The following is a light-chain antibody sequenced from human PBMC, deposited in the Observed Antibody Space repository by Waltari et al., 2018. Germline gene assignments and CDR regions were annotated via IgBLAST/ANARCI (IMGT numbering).Light chain of an antibody. Sequence: QSALTQPASVSGSPGQSITISCTGTNNDVGGYDLVSWYQQHPGKAPKLIIYDVHRRPSGVSNRFSGSKSGNTASLTISGLQAEDEAHYYCCSYVGVTTVLFGGGTTVAV. J-gene: IGLJ2*01. CDR1: NNDVGGYDL. CDR3: CSYVGVTTVL. CDR2: DVH. V-gene: IGLV2-23*01.